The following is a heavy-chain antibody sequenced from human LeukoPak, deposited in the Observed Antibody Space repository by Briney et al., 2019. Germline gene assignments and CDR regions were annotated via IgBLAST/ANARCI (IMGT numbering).Heavy chain of an antibody. CDR3: ARDSYDFWSGYYHRYYMDV. CDR1: GDSVSSNSAA. J-gene: IGHJ6*03. V-gene: IGHV6-1*01. CDR2: TYYRSKWYN. D-gene: IGHD3-3*01. Sequence: SQTLSLTCAISGDSVSSNSAAWNWIRQSPSRGLEWLGRTYYRSKWYNDYAVSAKSRITINPDTSKNQFSLQLNSVTPEDTAVYYCARDSYDFWSGYYHRYYMDVWGKGTTVTVSS.